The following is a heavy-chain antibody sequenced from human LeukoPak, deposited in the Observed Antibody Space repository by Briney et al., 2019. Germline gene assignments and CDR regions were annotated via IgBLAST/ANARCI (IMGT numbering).Heavy chain of an antibody. D-gene: IGHD5-18*01. CDR1: GGSFSGYY. J-gene: IGHJ6*04. CDR3: ATRGYSYYDV. CDR2: IYYSGST. V-gene: IGHV4-59*01. Sequence: PSETLSLTCAVYGGSFSGYYWSWIRQPPGKGLEWIGYIYYSGSTNYNPSLKSRVTISVDTSKNQFSLKLSSVTAADTAVYYCATRGYSYYDVWGKGNTVTVSS.